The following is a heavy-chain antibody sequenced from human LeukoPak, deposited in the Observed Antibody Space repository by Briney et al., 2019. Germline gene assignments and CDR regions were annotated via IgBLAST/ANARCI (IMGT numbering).Heavy chain of an antibody. Sequence: SSETLSLTCTVSGVSMSSYHRSWIRQPPGKGLEWIGDISYTGSTNYNPSLKSRVTISVDTSKNQFSLKLTSVTAADTAVYYCASDLATLDYWGEGTLVSVSS. J-gene: IGHJ4*02. CDR2: ISYTGST. CDR3: ASDLATLDY. V-gene: IGHV4-59*01. CDR1: GVSMSSYH. D-gene: IGHD3-3*02.